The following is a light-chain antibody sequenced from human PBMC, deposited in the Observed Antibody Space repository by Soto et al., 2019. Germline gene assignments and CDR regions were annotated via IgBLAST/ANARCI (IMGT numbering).Light chain of an antibody. Sequence: DLQMTKSPSSVSASEGDRVPITCRASQGVSTWLAWYQQKPGKAPNLLIYTASSLQSGVPSRFSGSGSGTDFTLTIYGLQPEDFATYYCQQAASFPITFGQGTRLEIK. CDR2: TAS. CDR3: QQAASFPIT. V-gene: IGKV1-12*01. CDR1: QGVSTW. J-gene: IGKJ5*01.